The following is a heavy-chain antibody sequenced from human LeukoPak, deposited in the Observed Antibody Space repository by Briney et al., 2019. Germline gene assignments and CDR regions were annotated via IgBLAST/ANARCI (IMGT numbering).Heavy chain of an antibody. V-gene: IGHV1-69*13. CDR3: ARRGTYYYDSSGSNWFDP. CDR2: FIPIFGTA. CDR1: GGTFSSYA. J-gene: IGHJ5*02. Sequence: ASVKVSCKASGGTFSSYAISWVRQAPGQGLEGMGGFIPIFGTANYAQKFQGRVTITADESTSTAYMELSSLRSEDTAVYYCARRGTYYYDSSGSNWFDPWGQGTLVTVSS. D-gene: IGHD3-22*01.